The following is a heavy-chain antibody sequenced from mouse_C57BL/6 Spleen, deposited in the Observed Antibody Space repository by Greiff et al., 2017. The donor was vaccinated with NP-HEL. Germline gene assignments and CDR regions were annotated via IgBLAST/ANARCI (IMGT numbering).Heavy chain of an antibody. D-gene: IGHD2-3*01. CDR1: GYTFTSYW. Sequence: VQLKQPGAELVKPGASVKVSCKASGYTFTSYWMHWVKQRPGQGLEWIGRIHPSDSDTNYNQKFKGKATLTVDKSSSTAYMQLSSLTSEDSAVYYCAAVFYDPNWYFDVWGTGTTVTVSS. CDR2: IHPSDSDT. J-gene: IGHJ1*03. V-gene: IGHV1-74*01. CDR3: AAVFYDPNWYFDV.